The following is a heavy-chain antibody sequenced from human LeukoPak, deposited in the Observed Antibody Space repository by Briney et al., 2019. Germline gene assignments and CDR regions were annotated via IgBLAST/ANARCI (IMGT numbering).Heavy chain of an antibody. CDR2: ISGSGDTT. J-gene: IGHJ4*02. CDR3: AKARGFAEFDY. CDR1: GFTFSGHG. V-gene: IGHV3-23*01. Sequence: PGGSLRLSCAASGFTFSGHGMRWVRQAPGKGLDWVSAISGSGDTTYYAASVKGRFTISRDNSKNTLYLQMNSLRAEDTALYFCAKARGFAEFDYWGQGTLVTVSS. D-gene: IGHD3-10*01.